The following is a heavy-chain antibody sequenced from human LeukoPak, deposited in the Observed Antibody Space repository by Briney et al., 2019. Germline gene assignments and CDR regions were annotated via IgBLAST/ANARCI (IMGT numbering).Heavy chain of an antibody. CDR2: IYYNGST. CDR1: GGSISSYY. V-gene: IGHV4-59*01. CDR3: ARDYYSSDAFDI. Sequence: SETLSLTCTVSGGSISSYYWSWIRQPPGKGLEWIGYIYYNGSTNYNPSLKSRVTISVDTSKNQFSLQLSSVTAADTAVYYCARDYYSSDAFDIWGQGTMVTVSS. D-gene: IGHD3-10*01. J-gene: IGHJ3*02.